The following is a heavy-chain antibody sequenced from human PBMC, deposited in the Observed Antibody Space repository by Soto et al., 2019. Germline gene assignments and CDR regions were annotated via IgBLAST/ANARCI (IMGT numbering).Heavy chain of an antibody. CDR2: IYSSGST. Sequence: QVQLQESGPGLVKPSQTLSLTCTVSGGSTSSAGFYWSWIRQHPGKCLEWIGYIYSSGSTYYNPSLKSRVTISVDTSKNQFSLKLSSVTAADTAVYYCARTEGGVTTDYWGQGTLVTVSS. J-gene: IGHJ4*02. V-gene: IGHV4-31*03. D-gene: IGHD4-17*01. CDR1: GGSTSSAGFY. CDR3: ARTEGGVTTDY.